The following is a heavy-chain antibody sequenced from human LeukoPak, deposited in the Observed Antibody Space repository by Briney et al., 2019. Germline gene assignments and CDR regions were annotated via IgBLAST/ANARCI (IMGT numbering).Heavy chain of an antibody. CDR1: GYTFTGHY. CDR3: ARGGRPGATIAAHP. CDR2: INPNSGVT. V-gene: IGHV1-2*04. D-gene: IGHD6-6*01. Sequence: GASVKVSCKASGYTFTGHYLHWVRQAPGHRLEWMGWINPNSGVTNYAQRFQGWVAVTRDTSIDTAYMELSMLKSDDTAVYYGARGGRPGATIAAHPWGQGTLVTVSS. J-gene: IGHJ4*02.